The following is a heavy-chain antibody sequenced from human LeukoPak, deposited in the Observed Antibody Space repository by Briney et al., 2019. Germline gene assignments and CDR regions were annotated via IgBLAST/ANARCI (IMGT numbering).Heavy chain of an antibody. CDR1: GFTFSSYE. D-gene: IGHD3-22*01. V-gene: IGHV3-48*03. J-gene: IGHJ4*02. Sequence: AGGSLRLSCAASGFTFSSYEMNWVRQAPGKGLEWVSYISSSGSTIYYADSVKGRFTISRDNAKNSLYLQMNSLRAEDTAVYYCARGDYDSSGYYMPFDYWGQGTLVTVSS. CDR3: ARGDYDSSGYYMPFDY. CDR2: ISSSGSTI.